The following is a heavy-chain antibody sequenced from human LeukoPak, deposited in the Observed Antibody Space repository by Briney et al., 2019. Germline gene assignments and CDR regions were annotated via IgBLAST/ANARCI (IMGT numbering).Heavy chain of an antibody. Sequence: GESLKISCKGSGYSFTSYWIGWVRQMPGKGLGWMGIIFPGDSDTKYSPSFQGQVTISVDKSINTAYLRWSSLKASDAAMYYCARIYDCGDYWGQGTLVTVSS. CDR2: IFPGDSDT. V-gene: IGHV5-51*01. D-gene: IGHD4/OR15-4a*01. CDR1: GYSFTSYW. CDR3: ARIYDCGDY. J-gene: IGHJ4*02.